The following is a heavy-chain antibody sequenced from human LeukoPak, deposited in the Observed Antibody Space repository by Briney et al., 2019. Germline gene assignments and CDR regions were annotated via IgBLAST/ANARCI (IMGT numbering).Heavy chain of an antibody. CDR2: IASDGSQI. J-gene: IGHJ3*02. D-gene: IGHD3-10*01. CDR3: ARERQDTIVHTGAFDI. V-gene: IGHV3-30-3*01. CDR1: GFTFSPYI. Sequence: GGSLRLSCAASGFTFSPYIMHWVRQAPGKGLEWVAVIASDGSQIFYVESVKDRFTISRDNSKNTLYLQMNSLRAEDTAVYFCARERQDTIVHTGAFDIWGQGTMVTVSS.